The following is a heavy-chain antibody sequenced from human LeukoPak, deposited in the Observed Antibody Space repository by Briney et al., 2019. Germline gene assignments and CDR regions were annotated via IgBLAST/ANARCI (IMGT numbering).Heavy chain of an antibody. J-gene: IGHJ4*02. Sequence: GGSLRLSCVATGFTFSSYWIHWVRQAPGKGLVWVSRINSDGSSINYADSVKGRFTISRDNAKNTLYLQMNSLRAEDTAVYYCARDGVGIDYWGQGTLVTVSS. CDR1: GFTFSSYW. V-gene: IGHV3-74*01. CDR3: ARDGVGIDY. CDR2: INSDGSSI.